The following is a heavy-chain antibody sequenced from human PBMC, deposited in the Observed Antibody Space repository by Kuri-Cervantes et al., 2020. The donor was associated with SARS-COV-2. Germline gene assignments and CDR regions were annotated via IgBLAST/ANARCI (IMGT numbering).Heavy chain of an antibody. D-gene: IGHD4-17*01. CDR1: GGSISSYY. J-gene: IGHJ4*02. CDR2: IYYSGST. CDR3: AKHDYGDYGTFDY. Sequence: SETLSLTSTVSGGSISSYYWSWIRQPPGKGLEWIGYIYYSGSTNYNPSLKSRATILVYTSQNQFSLKLDSMTAADTAVYYCAKHDYGDYGTFDYWGQGTLVTVSS. V-gene: IGHV4-59*08.